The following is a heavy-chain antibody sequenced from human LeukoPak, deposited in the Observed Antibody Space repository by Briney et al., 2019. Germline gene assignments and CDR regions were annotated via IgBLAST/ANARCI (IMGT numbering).Heavy chain of an antibody. J-gene: IGHJ4*02. Sequence: GGSLRLSCGASGFTFSSHAMSWVRQTPERGLEWVSAITGGGDTAYYPDSVKGRFTISRDNSKNTLYLQMNNLGAEDTALYYCVSGDTGSGYYYWGQGTLVTVSS. CDR3: VSGDTGSGYYY. CDR1: GFTFSSHA. V-gene: IGHV3-23*01. CDR2: ITGGGDTA. D-gene: IGHD3-22*01.